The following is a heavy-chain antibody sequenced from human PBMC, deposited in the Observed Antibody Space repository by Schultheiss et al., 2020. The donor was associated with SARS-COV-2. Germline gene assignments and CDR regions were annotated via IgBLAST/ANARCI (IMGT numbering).Heavy chain of an antibody. CDR2: IWYDGSNK. CDR1: GFTFSSYG. J-gene: IGHJ4*02. Sequence: GESLKISCAASGFTFSSYGMHWVRQAPGKGLEWVAVIWYDGSNKYYADSVKGRFTISRDNSKNTLYLQMNSLRAEDTAVYYCARDLEVSFDYWGQGTLVTVSS. V-gene: IGHV3-33*01. D-gene: IGHD3-16*02. CDR3: ARDLEVSFDY.